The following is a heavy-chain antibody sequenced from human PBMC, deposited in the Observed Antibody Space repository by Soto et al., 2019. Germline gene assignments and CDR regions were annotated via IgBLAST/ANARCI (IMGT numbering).Heavy chain of an antibody. Sequence: PGGSLRLSCAASGFTFSDYYMSWIRQAPGKGLEWVSIINSGSGTYYYADSVKGRFTISRDNSKNTLYLQMNSLRAEDTAVYYWARVVFITGTTDYFDYGAQGPLVPVS. CDR3: ARVVFITGTTDYFDY. CDR2: INSGSGT. CDR1: GFTFSDYY. D-gene: IGHD1-20*01. J-gene: IGHJ4*02. V-gene: IGHV3-53*01.